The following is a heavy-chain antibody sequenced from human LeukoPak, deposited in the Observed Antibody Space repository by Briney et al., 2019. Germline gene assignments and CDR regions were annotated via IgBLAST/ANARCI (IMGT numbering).Heavy chain of an antibody. CDR1: GFTFSSYA. V-gene: IGHV3-23*01. CDR3: AKGARFIVVVPADY. J-gene: IGHJ4*02. Sequence: GGSLRLFCAASGFTFSSYAMSWVRQAPGKGLEWVSAISGSGGSTYYADSVKGRFTISRDNSKNTLYLQMNSLRAEDTAVYYCAKGARFIVVVPADYWGQGTLVTVSS. D-gene: IGHD2-2*01. CDR2: ISGSGGST.